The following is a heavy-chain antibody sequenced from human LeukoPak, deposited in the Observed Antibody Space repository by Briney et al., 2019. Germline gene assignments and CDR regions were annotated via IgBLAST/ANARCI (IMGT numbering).Heavy chain of an antibody. D-gene: IGHD1-26*01. CDR1: GGSFSGYY. CDR2: INHSGST. V-gene: IGHV4-34*01. CDR3: ASRIVGATEVWFDP. Sequence: SETLSLTCDVHGGSFSGYYWSWIRQPPGKGLEWNGEINHSGSTNYNPSLKSRVTISVDTSKNQFSLKLSSVTAADTAVYYRASRIVGATEVWFDPWGQGTLVTVSS. J-gene: IGHJ5*02.